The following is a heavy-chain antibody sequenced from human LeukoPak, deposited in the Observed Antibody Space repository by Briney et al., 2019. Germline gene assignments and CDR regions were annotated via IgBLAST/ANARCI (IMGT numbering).Heavy chain of an antibody. J-gene: IGHJ5*02. CDR3: ARDGSIVFLWFGERNNWFDP. CDR1: GYSISSGYY. CDR2: IYHSGST. D-gene: IGHD3-10*01. V-gene: IGHV4-38-2*02. Sequence: SETLSFTCAVSGYSISSGYYWGWIRQPPGKGLEWIGSIYHSGSTYYNPSLKSRVTISVDTSKNQFSLKLSSVTAADTAVYYCARDGSIVFLWFGERNNWFDPWGQGTLVTGSS.